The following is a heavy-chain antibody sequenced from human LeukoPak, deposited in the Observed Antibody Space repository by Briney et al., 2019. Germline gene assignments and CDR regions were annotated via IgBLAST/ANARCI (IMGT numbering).Heavy chain of an antibody. V-gene: IGHV1-24*01. CDR1: GDTFTSYG. D-gene: IGHD3-10*01. CDR2: FDPEDGET. Sequence: GASVKVSCKASGDTFTSYGISWVRQAPGKGLEWMGGFDPEDGETIYAQKFQGRVTMTEDTSTDTAYMELSSLRSEDTAVYYCAGRGVDYYYGSGSYYGDYWGQGTLVTVSS. J-gene: IGHJ4*02. CDR3: AGRGVDYYYGSGSYYGDY.